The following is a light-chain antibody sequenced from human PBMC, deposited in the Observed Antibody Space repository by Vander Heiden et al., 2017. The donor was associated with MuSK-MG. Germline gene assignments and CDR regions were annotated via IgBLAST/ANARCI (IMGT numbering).Light chain of an antibody. CDR2: EVS. CDR3: SSYTDTTTLI. V-gene: IGLV2-14*01. CDR1: SSDVSAFNP. Sequence: QSALTQPASVSGSPGQSITISCTGSSSDVSAFNPVSWYQQLPGKAPKLMISEVSNRPSGVSNRFSGSKSANTASLTISGLQAEDEADYYCSSYTDTTTLIFGGGTKVTVL. J-gene: IGLJ2*01.